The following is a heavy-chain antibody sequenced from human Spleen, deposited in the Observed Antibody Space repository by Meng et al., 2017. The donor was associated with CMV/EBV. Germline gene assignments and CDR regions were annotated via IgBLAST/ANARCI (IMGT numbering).Heavy chain of an antibody. CDR2: INTDGTVT. J-gene: IGHJ5*01. V-gene: IGHV3-74*03. CDR3: VRDLVGNRDS. Sequence: VQRGESGGGLVRPGGSPRLSVADSGFTFSDYWMHWVRQAPGEGPVWVSRINTDGTVTSYAESVRGRFTISRDNSKNTLYLQMYDLRAGDSGVYYCVRDLVGNRDSWGHGTLVTVSS. D-gene: IGHD1-14*01. CDR1: GFTFSDYW.